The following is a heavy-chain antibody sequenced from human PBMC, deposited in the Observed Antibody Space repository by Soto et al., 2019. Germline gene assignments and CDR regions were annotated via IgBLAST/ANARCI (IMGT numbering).Heavy chain of an antibody. D-gene: IGHD1-7*01. Sequence: PSQTIPLPCTVSGGKIRNGDYYRIWIRKPPGKCLEWIGYIYYSGSTYYNPSLKSRVTISVDTSKNQFSLKLSSVTAAHTSVYYCARARTGTHAGYYRVHGTPVIVSS. CDR2: IYYSGST. J-gene: IGHJ4*01. V-gene: IGHV4-30-4*01. CDR1: GGKIRNGDYY. CDR3: ARARTGTHAGYY.